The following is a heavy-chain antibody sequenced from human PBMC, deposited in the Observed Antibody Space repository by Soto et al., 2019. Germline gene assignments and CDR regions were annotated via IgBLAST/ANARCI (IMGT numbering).Heavy chain of an antibody. CDR1: GYTLTELS. CDR3: ATDHIFSDSSSWYWHWFDP. Sequence: GASVKVSCKVSGYTLTELSMHWVRQAPGKGLEWMGGFEPEDGETIYAQKFQGRVTMTEDTSTDTVYMELSSLRSEDTAVYYCATDHIFSDSSSWYWHWFDPWGQGTLVTVSS. J-gene: IGHJ5*02. D-gene: IGHD6-13*01. CDR2: FEPEDGET. V-gene: IGHV1-24*01.